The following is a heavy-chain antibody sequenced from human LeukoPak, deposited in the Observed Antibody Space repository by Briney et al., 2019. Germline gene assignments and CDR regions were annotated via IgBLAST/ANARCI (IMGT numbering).Heavy chain of an antibody. CDR2: IYYSVST. CDR1: GGSISSSY. J-gene: IGHJ2*01. D-gene: IGHD2-2*01. V-gene: IGHV4-59*01. Sequence: SETLSLTCTVPGGSISSSYWSWIRQPLGKGLEWIWYIYYSVSTNYNPSLKSRVTISVDTSKNQFSLKLSSVTAADTAVYYCARDRYCSSTSCYQPPHWYFDLWGRGTLVTVSS. CDR3: ARDRYCSSTSCYQPPHWYFDL.